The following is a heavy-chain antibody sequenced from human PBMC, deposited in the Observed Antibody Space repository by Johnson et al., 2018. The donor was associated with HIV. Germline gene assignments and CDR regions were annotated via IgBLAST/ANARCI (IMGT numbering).Heavy chain of an antibody. D-gene: IGHD5-18*01. J-gene: IGHJ3*02. V-gene: IGHV3-30-3*01. CDR1: GFTFSSYG. CDR2: ISYDGSNK. CDR3: ARVTHIQLWANDSFAI. Sequence: QEKLVESGGGVVQPGRSLRLSCAASGFTFSSYGMHWVRQAPGKGLEWVAVISYDGSNKYSADSVKGRFTISRDNSKNTLYLQMNSLRAEDTAGYYCARVTHIQLWANDSFAICGQWTMVTVSS.